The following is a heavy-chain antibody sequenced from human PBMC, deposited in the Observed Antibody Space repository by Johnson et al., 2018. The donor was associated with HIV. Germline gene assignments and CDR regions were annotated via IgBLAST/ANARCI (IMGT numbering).Heavy chain of an antibody. V-gene: IGHV3-66*01. CDR3: ARACRDGYTCDAFDI. D-gene: IGHD5-24*01. Sequence: VQLVESGGGLVQPGGSLRLSCAASGFTVSSNYMTWVRQAPGKGLEWVSVIFSGGTTYYADSVKGRFIISRDNSKNTLYLQMNSLRAEDTAVYYCARACRDGYTCDAFDIWGQGTMVTVS. CDR2: IFSGGTT. CDR1: GFTVSSNY. J-gene: IGHJ3*02.